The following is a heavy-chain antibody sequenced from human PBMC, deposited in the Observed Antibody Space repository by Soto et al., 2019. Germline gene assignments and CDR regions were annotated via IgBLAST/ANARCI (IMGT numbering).Heavy chain of an antibody. J-gene: IGHJ5*01. CDR2: SYHSWST. CDR3: AKGVYGSGRPNWFDS. V-gene: IGHV4-4*02. CDR1: CASIGSRYW. Sequence: XQTLSLPWSVGCASIGSRYWWIRVRQPPAHGRECIVGSYHSWSTNYKPFLKSRVTISLDKSQNQFSLNLSSVTAADTAVYDFAKGVYGSGRPNWFDSWGQGTLVTVSS. D-gene: IGHD3-10*01.